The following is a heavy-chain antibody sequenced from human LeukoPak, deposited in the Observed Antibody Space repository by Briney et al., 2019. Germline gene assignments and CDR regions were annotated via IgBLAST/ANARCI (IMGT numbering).Heavy chain of an antibody. V-gene: IGHV3-9*01. J-gene: IGHJ4*02. Sequence: GGSLRLSCAASGFTFDDYAMHWVRQAPGKGLEWVSGISWNSGSIGYADSVKGRFTTSRDNAKNSLYLQMNSLRAEDTALYYCAKGGPEPYSSSWCGSGYWGQGTLVTVSS. CDR1: GFTFDDYA. CDR2: ISWNSGSI. CDR3: AKGGPEPYSSSWCGSGY. D-gene: IGHD6-13*01.